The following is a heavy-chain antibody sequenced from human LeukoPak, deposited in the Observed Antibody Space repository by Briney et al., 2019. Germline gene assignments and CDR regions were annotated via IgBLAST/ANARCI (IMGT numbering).Heavy chain of an antibody. CDR1: GGSISSYY. D-gene: IGHD3-22*01. V-gene: IGHV4-59*01. CDR3: AKDVHYYDSSGYSFQYFQT. CDR2: IYYSGST. J-gene: IGHJ1*01. Sequence: SETLSLTCTVSGGSISSYYWSWIRQPPGKGLEWIGYIYYSGSTNYNHSLKSRVTISVDTSKNQFSLKLSSVTAADTAVYYCAKDVHYYDSSGYSFQYFQTWARAPWSPSPQ.